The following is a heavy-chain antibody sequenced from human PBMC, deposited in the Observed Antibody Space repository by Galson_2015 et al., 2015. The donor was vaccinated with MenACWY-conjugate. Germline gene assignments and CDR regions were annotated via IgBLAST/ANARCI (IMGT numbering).Heavy chain of an antibody. CDR1: GYTFSRHG. Sequence: SVKVSCKASGYTFSRHGISWVRQAPGQGLEWMGWISTYNGNTNYAQKFQGRVTMTTDTSTNTAYMEMRSLTPDDTAVYYCARVMKQGESDCIWGSYAYWGQGTLLTVSS. V-gene: IGHV1-18*01. D-gene: IGHD3-16*01. CDR3: ARVMKQGESDCIWGSYAY. J-gene: IGHJ4*02. CDR2: ISTYNGNT.